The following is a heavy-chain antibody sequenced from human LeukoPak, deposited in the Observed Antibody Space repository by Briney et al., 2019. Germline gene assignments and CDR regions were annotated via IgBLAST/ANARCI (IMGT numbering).Heavy chain of an antibody. V-gene: IGHV3-30*04. CDR1: GFTFSNYA. D-gene: IGHD6-19*01. CDR2: IPYDGNTK. CDR3: ARHSSRWYDGGINWFDP. J-gene: IGHJ5*02. Sequence: GRSLRLSCAASGFTFSNYAMHWVRQAPDKWLEWVAIIPYDGNTKYYVDSVKGRFTISRDNSKNTLYLQMNSLRADDTAVYYCARHSSRWYDGGINWFDPWGQGTLVTVSS.